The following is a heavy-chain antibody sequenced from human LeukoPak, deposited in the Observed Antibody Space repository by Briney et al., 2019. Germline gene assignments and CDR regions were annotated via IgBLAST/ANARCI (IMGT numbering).Heavy chain of an antibody. D-gene: IGHD6-13*01. Sequence: EASVKVSCKASGYTFTSYGISWVRQAPGQGLEWMGWISAYNGNTNYAQKLQGRVTMTTDTSTSTAYMELRSLRSDDTAVYYCAREASGSSWPYYYYYGMDVWGQGTTVTVSS. J-gene: IGHJ6*02. V-gene: IGHV1-18*01. CDR1: GYTFTSYG. CDR3: AREASGSSWPYYYYYGMDV. CDR2: ISAYNGNT.